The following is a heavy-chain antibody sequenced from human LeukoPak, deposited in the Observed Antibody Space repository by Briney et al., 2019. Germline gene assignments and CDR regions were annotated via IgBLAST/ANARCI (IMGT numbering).Heavy chain of an antibody. Sequence: ASVKVSRKASGYTFTAYYMHWVRQAPGQGLEWMGWIDSKNGDTKYAQKFQSRLTITRDTSIGIAYMELRSLISDDTAVYYCASESYCSGGRCSVPRAASWGQGCPVTVSS. CDR2: IDSKNGDT. CDR1: GYTFTAYY. J-gene: IGHJ5*02. CDR3: ASESYCSGGRCSVPRAAS. D-gene: IGHD2-15*01. V-gene: IGHV1-2*02.